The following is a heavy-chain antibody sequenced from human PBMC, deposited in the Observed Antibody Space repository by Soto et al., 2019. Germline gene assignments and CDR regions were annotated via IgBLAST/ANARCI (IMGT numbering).Heavy chain of an antibody. D-gene: IGHD2-21*01. CDR1: GFTFKGYY. CDR3: VRGDTYYSEWYFQY. CDR2: ISTYNGIT. V-gene: IGHV1-18*01. Sequence: QIPLEQSGAEVKKPGASVKVSCKTSGFTFKGYYIYWVRQAPGQGLELMGWISTYNGITQYTESLQDRVTMTIETSASTAHLELRSLTSEDTAVYFCVRGDTYYSEWYFQYWGQGTLVIVSS. J-gene: IGHJ4*02.